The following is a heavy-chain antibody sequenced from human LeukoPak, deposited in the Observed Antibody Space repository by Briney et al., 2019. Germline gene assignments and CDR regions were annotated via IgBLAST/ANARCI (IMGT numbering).Heavy chain of an antibody. CDR3: ARDPTYGGNLTFDY. D-gene: IGHD4/OR15-4a*01. Sequence: GGSLRLSCAASGFTFSSYSMNWVRQAPGKGLEWVSSISSSSSYIYYADSVKGRFTISRDNAKNSLYLQMNSLRAEDTAVYYCARDPTYGGNLTFDYWAQGTLVTVSS. CDR1: GFTFSSYS. CDR2: ISSSSSYI. V-gene: IGHV3-21*01. J-gene: IGHJ4*02.